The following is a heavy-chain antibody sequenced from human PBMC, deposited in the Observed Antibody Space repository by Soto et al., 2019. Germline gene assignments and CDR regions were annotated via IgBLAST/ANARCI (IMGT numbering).Heavy chain of an antibody. J-gene: IGHJ4*02. Sequence: WRSLSISCAACGFTFISYAMSWFRQSPGKGLEWVSAISGSGGSTYYADSVKGRFTISRDNSKNTLYLQMNSLRAEDTAVYYCATYYYDSSGYSRLNFDYWGQGTLVTVSS. CDR3: ATYYYDSSGYSRLNFDY. D-gene: IGHD3-22*01. V-gene: IGHV3-23*01. CDR2: ISGSGGST. CDR1: GFTFISYA.